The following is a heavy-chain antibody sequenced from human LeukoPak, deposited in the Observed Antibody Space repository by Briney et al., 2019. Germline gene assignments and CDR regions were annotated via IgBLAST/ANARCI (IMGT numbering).Heavy chain of an antibody. CDR2: ISAYNGNT. V-gene: IGHV1-18*01. CDR3: ARSPFQYDLCSGWDPFFGY. CDR1: GYTFTSYG. D-gene: IGHD3-3*01. J-gene: IGHJ4*02. Sequence: GASVKVSCKASGYTFTSYGISWVRQAPGQGLKWMGWISAYNGNTKYAQKLQGRVTMTTDTSTSTAYMELRSLRSDDTAVYYCARSPFQYDLCSGWDPFFGYWGQGTLVTVSS.